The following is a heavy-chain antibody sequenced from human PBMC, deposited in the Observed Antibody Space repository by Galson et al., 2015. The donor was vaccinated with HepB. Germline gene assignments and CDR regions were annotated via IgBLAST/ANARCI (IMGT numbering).Heavy chain of an antibody. D-gene: IGHD3-3*01. V-gene: IGHV1-2*06. CDR3: ARDSYPQYDFWSGYPHFDY. CDR2: INPNSGGT. J-gene: IGHJ4*02. Sequence: SVKVSCKASGYTFTGYYMHWVRQAPGQGLEWMGRINPNSGGTNYAQKFQGRVTMTRDTSISTAYMELSRLRSDDTAVYYCARDSYPQYDFWSGYPHFDYWGQGTLVTVSS. CDR1: GYTFTGYY.